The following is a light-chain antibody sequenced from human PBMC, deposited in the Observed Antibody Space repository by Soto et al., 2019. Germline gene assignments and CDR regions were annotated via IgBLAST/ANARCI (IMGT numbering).Light chain of an antibody. J-gene: IGKJ4*01. CDR2: AAS. CDR3: QQYNAYPLT. CDR1: QDIDKW. Sequence: DLQMTQSPSSLSASIGDRVTITCRASQDIDKWLAWYQQKPDKAPKSLIYAASSLQGGVPSRFNGSRSGTDFTLTINSLQPEDFATYYCQQYNAYPLTSGGGTKVEIK. V-gene: IGKV1D-16*01.